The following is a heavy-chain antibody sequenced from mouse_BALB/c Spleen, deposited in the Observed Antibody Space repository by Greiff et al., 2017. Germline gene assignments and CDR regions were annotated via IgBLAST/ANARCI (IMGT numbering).Heavy chain of an antibody. J-gene: IGHJ3*01. CDR2: INPSNGRT. CDR3: ARYGNYVGVAY. V-gene: IGHV1S81*02. D-gene: IGHD2-1*01. CDR1: GYTFTSYW. Sequence: VQLQQPGAELVKPGASVKLSCKASGYTFTSYWMHWVKQRPGQGLEWIGEINPSNGRTNYNEKFKSKATLTVDKSSSTAYMQLSSLTSEDSAVYYCARYGNYVGVAYWGQGTLVTVSA.